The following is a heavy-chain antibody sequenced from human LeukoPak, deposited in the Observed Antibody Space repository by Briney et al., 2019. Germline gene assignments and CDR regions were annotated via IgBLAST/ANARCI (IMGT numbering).Heavy chain of an antibody. J-gene: IGHJ4*02. Sequence: GGSLRLSCAASGFTFSSYSIHWVRQAPGKGLEWVAVISYDGSNRYYADSVKGRFTISRDNAQNSLFLDMNSLRAEDTAVYYCARDYVWGSPESDYWGQGTLVTVSS. D-gene: IGHD3-10*02. CDR3: ARDYVWGSPESDY. CDR2: ISYDGSNR. V-gene: IGHV3-30*03. CDR1: GFTFSSYS.